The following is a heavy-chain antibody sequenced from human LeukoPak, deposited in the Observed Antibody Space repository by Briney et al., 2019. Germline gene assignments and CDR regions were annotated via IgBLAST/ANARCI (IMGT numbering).Heavy chain of an antibody. D-gene: IGHD3-10*01. CDR3: ARGKSGSYYNPLY. J-gene: IGHJ4*02. CDR1: GDSITFGGYS. V-gene: IGHV4-30-2*05. Sequence: PSETLSLTCAVSGDSITFGGYSWSWIRQPPGKGLEWIGYIYHSGSTYYNPSLKSRVTISVDTSKNQFSLKLSSVTAADTAVYYCARGKSGSYYNPLYWGQGTLVTVSS. CDR2: IYHSGST.